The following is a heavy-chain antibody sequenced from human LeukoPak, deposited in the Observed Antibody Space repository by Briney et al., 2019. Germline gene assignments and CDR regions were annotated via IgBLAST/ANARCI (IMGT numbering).Heavy chain of an antibody. V-gene: IGHV3-23*01. J-gene: IGHJ5*02. Sequence: GGSLRLSCAASGMTFSTFSMNWVRQAPGKGLEWVSTVSTSGGSTYYADSVKGRFTISRDNSKNTLYLQMNSLRAEDTAVYYCAKARGSGDYGSGSFENWFDPWGQGTLVTVSS. CDR3: AKARGSGDYGSGSFENWFDP. CDR2: VSTSGGST. CDR1: GMTFSTFS. D-gene: IGHD3-10*01.